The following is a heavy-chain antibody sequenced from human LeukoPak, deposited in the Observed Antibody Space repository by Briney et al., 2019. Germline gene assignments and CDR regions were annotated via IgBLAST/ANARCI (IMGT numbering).Heavy chain of an antibody. CDR2: LYSGGST. V-gene: IGHV3-53*01. J-gene: IGHJ4*02. CDR1: GFTVRRNY. CDR3: ARDGSSSPADDYYFDY. D-gene: IGHD6-6*01. Sequence: GGSLRLSCAASGFTVRRNYMSWVRQAPGKGLEWVSVLYSGGSTYYADSVKGRFTISRENTKNTLYLKMNSLRAEDTAVYYCARDGSSSPADDYYFDYWGQGTLVTVSS.